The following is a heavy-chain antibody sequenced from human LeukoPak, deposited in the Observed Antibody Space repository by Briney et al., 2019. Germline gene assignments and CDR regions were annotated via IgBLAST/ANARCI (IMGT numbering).Heavy chain of an antibody. CDR1: GFTVSSNY. D-gene: IGHD3-9*01. J-gene: IGHJ3*02. V-gene: IGHV3-33*08. Sequence: PGGSLRLSCAASGFTVSSNYMSWVRQAPGRGLDWVASIWHDGNNKYYADSVTGRFTISRDNSKNTLYLQMSSLRAEDTAVYYCARVVLRYFDWPRHDAFDIWGQGTVVTVSS. CDR3: ARVVLRYFDWPRHDAFDI. CDR2: IWHDGNNK.